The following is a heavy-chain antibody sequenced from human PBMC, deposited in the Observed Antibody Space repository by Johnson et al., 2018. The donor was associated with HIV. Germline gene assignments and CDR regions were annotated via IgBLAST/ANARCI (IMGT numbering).Heavy chain of an antibody. CDR3: AKCREQLVRDAFDI. Sequence: QVQLVESGGGVVQPGGSLRLSCAASGFTFSSYGMHWVRQAPGKGLEWVAFIRYDGSNKYYTDSVKGRFTISRDNSKSTLFLLMNSLRAEDTAVYYCAKCREQLVRDAFDIWGQGTMVTVSS. J-gene: IGHJ3*02. CDR1: GFTFSSYG. D-gene: IGHD6-6*01. V-gene: IGHV3-30*02. CDR2: IRYDGSNK.